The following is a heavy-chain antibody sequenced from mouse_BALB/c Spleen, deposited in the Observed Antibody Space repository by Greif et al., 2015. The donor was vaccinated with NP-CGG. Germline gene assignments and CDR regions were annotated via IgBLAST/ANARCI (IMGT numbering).Heavy chain of an antibody. CDR1: GYTFTSYW. V-gene: IGHV1-87*01. Sequence: QVQLQQSGAELARPGASVKLSCKASGYTFTSYWMQWVKQRPGQGLEWIGAIYPGDGDTRYTQKFKGKATLTADKSSSTAYTQLSSLASEDSAVYYCARDYGYGDWFAYWGQGTLVTVSA. CDR2: IYPGDGDT. CDR3: ARDYGYGDWFAY. D-gene: IGHD1-2*01. J-gene: IGHJ3*01.